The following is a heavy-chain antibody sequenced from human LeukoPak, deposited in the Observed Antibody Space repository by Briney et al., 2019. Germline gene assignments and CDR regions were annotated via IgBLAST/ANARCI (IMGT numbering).Heavy chain of an antibody. J-gene: IGHJ5*02. Sequence: GASVKVSCKASGYTFTSYDINWVRQATGQGLEWMGWMNPNSGNTGYAQKFQGRVTMTRNTSISTAYMELSSLRSEDTAVYYCARGQRPPYCGGDCYSKNWFDPWGQGTLVTVSS. CDR1: GYTFTSYD. CDR3: ARGQRPPYCGGDCYSKNWFDP. V-gene: IGHV1-8*01. CDR2: MNPNSGNT. D-gene: IGHD2-21*02.